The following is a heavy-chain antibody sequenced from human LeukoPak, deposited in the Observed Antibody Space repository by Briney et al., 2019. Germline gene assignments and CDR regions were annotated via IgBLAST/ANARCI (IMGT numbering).Heavy chain of an antibody. D-gene: IGHD5/OR15-5a*01. CDR2: ISYNGGST. CDR1: GFIFDDYA. CDR3: ATLDRGY. V-gene: IGHV3-64*02. J-gene: IGHJ4*02. Sequence: SGGSLRLSCAASGFIFDDYAMHWVRQAPGKGLEYVSAISYNGGSTYYADSVKDRFTISRDNSKNTLYLQMGNLRSEDMAVYYCATLDRGYWGQGTLVTVSS.